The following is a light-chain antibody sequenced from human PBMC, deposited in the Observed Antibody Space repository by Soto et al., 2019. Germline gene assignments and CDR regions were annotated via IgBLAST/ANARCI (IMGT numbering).Light chain of an antibody. V-gene: IGKV1-5*01. CDR1: QSVSRR. CDR2: DAS. J-gene: IGKJ1*01. Sequence: DIPMTQSPSSLCASVGDRATMXCRASQSVSRRLAWYQQKPGRAPKILIYDASSLEGGAPSSCSGSGSATEFTPTISSRQTDDFATYYRQQYNTSSKTFGRGTKVDIK. CDR3: QQYNTSSKT.